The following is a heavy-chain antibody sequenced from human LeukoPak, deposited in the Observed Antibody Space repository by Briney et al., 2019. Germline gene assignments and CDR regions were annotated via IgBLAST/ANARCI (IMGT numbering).Heavy chain of an antibody. Sequence: PGGSLTLSCASPGSTLSDYYVNWIRQAPGKGLEWVSQISNTGYSKYYADSVKGRFTISRDNVKDSVSLQMNSLRVADSGMYYCAREEYGGNNFDYWGQGSLVTVSS. CDR3: AREEYGGNNFDY. J-gene: IGHJ4*02. D-gene: IGHD4-23*01. CDR2: ISNTGYSK. CDR1: GSTLSDYY. V-gene: IGHV3-11*01.